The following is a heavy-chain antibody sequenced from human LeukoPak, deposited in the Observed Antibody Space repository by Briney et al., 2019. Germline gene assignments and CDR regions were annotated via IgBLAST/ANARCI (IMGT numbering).Heavy chain of an antibody. CDR3: ARVRGYYDSSGYYSISFDY. CDR2: IYHSGTT. D-gene: IGHD3-22*01. Sequence: MASETLSLTCAVSGVAISRGGYAWNWIRQPPGKGLEWIAYIYHSGTTYYNPSLKSRATISVDTSKNQFSLKLSSVTAADTAVYYCARVRGYYDSSGYYSISFDYWGQGTLVTVSS. J-gene: IGHJ4*02. CDR1: GVAISRGGYA. V-gene: IGHV4-30-4*07.